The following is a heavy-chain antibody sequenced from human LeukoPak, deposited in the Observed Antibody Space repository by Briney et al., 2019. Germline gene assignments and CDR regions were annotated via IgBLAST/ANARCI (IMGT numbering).Heavy chain of an antibody. D-gene: IGHD6-13*01. CDR2: ISWNSGSI. CDR3: AKDGIAAAGTYYYYGMDV. V-gene: IGHV3-9*01. J-gene: IGHJ6*02. CDR1: GFTFDDYA. Sequence: GRSLRLSCAASGFTFDDYAMHWVRRAPGKGLEWVSGISWNSGSIGYADSVKGRFTISRDNAKNSLYLQMNSLRAEDTALYYCAKDGIAAAGTYYYYGMDVWGQGTTVTASS.